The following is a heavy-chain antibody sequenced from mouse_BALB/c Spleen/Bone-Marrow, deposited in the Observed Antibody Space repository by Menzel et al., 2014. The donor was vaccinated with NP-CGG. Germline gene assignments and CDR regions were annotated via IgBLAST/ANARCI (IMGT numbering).Heavy chain of an antibody. CDR3: ARGNYGFSFYYAMDY. V-gene: IGHV5-17*02. Sequence: VQGVESGGGLVQPGGSRKLSCAASGFTFSSFGMHWVRQAPEKGLEWVAYISSGSSTIYYADTVKGRFTISRDNPKNTLFLQMTSLRSEDTAMYYCARGNYGFSFYYAMDYWGQGTSVTVSS. D-gene: IGHD1-1*01. J-gene: IGHJ4*01. CDR1: GFTFSSFG. CDR2: ISSGSSTI.